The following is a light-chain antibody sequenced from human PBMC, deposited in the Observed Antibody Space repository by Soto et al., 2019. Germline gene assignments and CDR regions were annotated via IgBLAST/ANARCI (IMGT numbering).Light chain of an antibody. CDR3: QQYNNWPLT. CDR1: QSVSSN. CDR2: GAS. V-gene: IGKV3-15*01. Sequence: EIVMTQSPATLSVSPGERATLSCRASQSVSSNLAWYQQKPGQAPRLLIYGASARATGIPARFSGSGSGTDFTLTVSSLLPEDFAVYYCQQYNNWPLTFGGGTKVEIK. J-gene: IGKJ4*01.